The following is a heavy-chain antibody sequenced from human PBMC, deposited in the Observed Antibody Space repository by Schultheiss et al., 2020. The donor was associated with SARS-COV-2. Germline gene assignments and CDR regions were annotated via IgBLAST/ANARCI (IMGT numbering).Heavy chain of an antibody. Sequence: GGSLRLSCAASGFTFSSYWMSWVRQAPGKGLEWVANIKQDESEKYYMDSVRGRFTISRDNAESSLYLQMNSLRAEDTAVYYCARDGYGDYFDYWGQGSLVTVSS. CDR2: IKQDESEK. CDR1: GFTFSSYW. J-gene: IGHJ4*02. CDR3: ARDGYGDYFDY. V-gene: IGHV3-7*03. D-gene: IGHD4-17*01.